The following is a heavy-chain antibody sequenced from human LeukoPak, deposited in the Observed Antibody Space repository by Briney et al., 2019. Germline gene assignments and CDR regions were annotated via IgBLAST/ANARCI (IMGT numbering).Heavy chain of an antibody. CDR2: INPNSGGT. CDR1: GYTFTGYY. Sequence: ASVKVSCKASGYTFTGYYMHWVRQAPGQGLEWMGWINPNSGGTNYAQKLQGRVTMTTDTSTSTAYMELRSLRSDDTAVYYCAREGIAVAGNNWFDPWGQGTLVTVSS. D-gene: IGHD6-19*01. CDR3: AREGIAVAGNNWFDP. J-gene: IGHJ5*02. V-gene: IGHV1-2*02.